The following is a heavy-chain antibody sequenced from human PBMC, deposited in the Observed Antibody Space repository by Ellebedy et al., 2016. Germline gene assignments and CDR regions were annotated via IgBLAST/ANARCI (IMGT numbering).Heavy chain of an antibody. CDR3: VTRHNGAFDF. D-gene: IGHD1-14*01. Sequence: GGSLRLSXTVSRFIVNNNYMTWVRQAPGKGLEWVSLTSNDDNTYYADSVKGRFTISRGNSKKTLYLQMSGLGAEDTAVYYCVTRHNGAFDFWGQGTMVTVSS. CDR2: TSNDDNT. CDR1: RFIVNNNY. V-gene: IGHV3-53*01. J-gene: IGHJ3*01.